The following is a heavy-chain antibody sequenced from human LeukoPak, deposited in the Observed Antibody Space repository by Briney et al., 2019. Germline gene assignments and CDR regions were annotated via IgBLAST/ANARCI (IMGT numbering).Heavy chain of an antibody. Sequence: GGSLRPSCAASGFTFSSYWMSWVRQAPGKGLEWVAHIKQDGSEKYYVDSVKGRFTISRDNAKNSLYLQMNSLRAEDTAVYYCARSHVLRFLEWYFDYWGQGTLVTVS. CDR3: ARSHVLRFLEWYFDY. CDR2: IKQDGSEK. V-gene: IGHV3-7*01. CDR1: GFTFSSYW. J-gene: IGHJ4*02. D-gene: IGHD3-3*01.